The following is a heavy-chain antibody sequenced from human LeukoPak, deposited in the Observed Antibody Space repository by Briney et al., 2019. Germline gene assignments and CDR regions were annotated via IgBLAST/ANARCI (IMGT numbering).Heavy chain of an antibody. CDR3: ARWGTHYYDSTGRSAFDY. J-gene: IGHJ4*02. V-gene: IGHV4-39*07. D-gene: IGHD3-22*01. Sequence: SETLSLTCTVSGGSISSSSYYWGWIRQPPGKGLEWIGSIYYSGSTYYNPSPKSRVTISVDTSKNQFSLKLSSVTAADTAVYYCARWGTHYYDSTGRSAFDYWGQGTLVTVSS. CDR2: IYYSGST. CDR1: GGSISSSSYY.